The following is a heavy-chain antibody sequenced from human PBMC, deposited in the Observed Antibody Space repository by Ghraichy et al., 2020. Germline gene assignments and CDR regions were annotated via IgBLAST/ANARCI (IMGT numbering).Heavy chain of an antibody. CDR1: GFTFSSYE. Sequence: GGSLRLSCAASGFTFSSYEMNWVRQAPGKGLEWVSYISSSGSTIYYADSVKGRFTISRDNAKNSLYLQMNSLRAEDTAVYYCASGQEVTGMDVWGQGTTVTVSS. CDR3: ASGQEVTGMDV. D-gene: IGHD2-21*02. CDR2: ISSSGSTI. V-gene: IGHV3-48*03. J-gene: IGHJ6*02.